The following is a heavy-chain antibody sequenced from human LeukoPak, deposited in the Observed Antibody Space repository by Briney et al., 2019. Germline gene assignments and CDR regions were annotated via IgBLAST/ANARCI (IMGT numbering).Heavy chain of an antibody. D-gene: IGHD5-18*01. CDR2: INHSGST. CDR3: ARGGDTAMVPRMATIPAFDY. Sequence: PSETLSLTCAVYGGSFSGYYWSWIRQPPGKGLEWIGEINHSGSTNDNPSLKSRVTISVDTSKNQFSLKLSSVTAADTAVYYCARGGDTAMVPRMATIPAFDYWGQGTLVTVSS. V-gene: IGHV4-34*01. J-gene: IGHJ4*02. CDR1: GGSFSGYY.